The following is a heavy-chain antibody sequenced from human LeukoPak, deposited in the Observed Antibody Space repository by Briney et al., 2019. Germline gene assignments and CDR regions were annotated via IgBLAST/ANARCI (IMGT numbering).Heavy chain of an antibody. J-gene: IGHJ4*02. CDR1: GGSISSYY. D-gene: IGHD5-24*01. V-gene: IGHV4-59*05. CDR2: IYYSGST. CDR3: ARRGDGYNYGYFDY. Sequence: PSETPSLTCTVSGGSISSYYWSWIRQPPGKGLEWIGSIYYSGSTYYNPSLKSRVTISVDTSKNQFSLKLSSVTAADTAVYYCARRGDGYNYGYFDYWGQGTLVTVSS.